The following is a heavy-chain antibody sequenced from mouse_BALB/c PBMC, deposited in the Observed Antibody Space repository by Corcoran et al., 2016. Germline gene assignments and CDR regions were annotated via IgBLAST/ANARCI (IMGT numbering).Heavy chain of an antibody. D-gene: IGHD2-10*02. Sequence: EVPLQQSGPELMKPGASVKISCKTSGYTFTTYTIHWVKQSHGQSLEWSGGINPNNGCTSYNQKFKGKATLAVDKSSITAYMELRSLTSEDAAVYYCAREYGNYGDYWGQGTTLTVSS. CDR1: GYTFTTYT. J-gene: IGHJ2*01. V-gene: IGHV1-18*01. CDR3: AREYGNYGDY. CDR2: INPNNGCT.